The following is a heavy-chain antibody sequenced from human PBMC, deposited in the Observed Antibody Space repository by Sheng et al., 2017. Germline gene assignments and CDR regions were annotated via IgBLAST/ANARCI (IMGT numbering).Heavy chain of an antibody. D-gene: IGHD4-17*01. CDR1: GGSISGGYYY. CDR3: ARGAATVTNDAFDI. V-gene: IGHV4-61*02. J-gene: IGHJ3*02. Sequence: PGLVKPSQTLSLTCTVSGGSISGGYYYWSWVRQPAGKGLEWIGRIYIGGSTNYNPSLKSRVTISVDTSSNQFSLNLSSVTAADTAFYYCARGAATVTNDAFDIWGQGTMVTVSS. CDR2: IYIGGST.